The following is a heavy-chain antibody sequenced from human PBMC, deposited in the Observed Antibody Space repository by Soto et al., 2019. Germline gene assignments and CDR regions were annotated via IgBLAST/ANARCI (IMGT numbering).Heavy chain of an antibody. CDR2: FIPILGIA. D-gene: IGHD1-26*01. J-gene: IGHJ2*01. CDR1: GGTFSSYT. CDR3: AMHPGWELLHGDL. Sequence: QVQLVQSGAEVKKPGSSVKVSCKASGGTFSSYTISWVRQAPGQGLEWMGRFIPILGIANYAQKFQGRVTITADQSTSTAYMGLSSLRSEDTALYYCAMHPGWELLHGDLWGGGTLVTVST. V-gene: IGHV1-69*02.